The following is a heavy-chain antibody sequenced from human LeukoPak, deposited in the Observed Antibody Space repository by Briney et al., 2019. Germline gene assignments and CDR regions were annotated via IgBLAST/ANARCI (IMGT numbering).Heavy chain of an antibody. Sequence: GGSLRLSCAASGFTFSSYAMSWVRQAPGKGLEWVSAISGSGGSTYYADSVRGRFTISRDNSKNTLYLQMNSLRAEDTAVYYCAKDQENDILTDAFDIWGQGTMVTVSS. CDR3: AKDQENDILTDAFDI. J-gene: IGHJ3*02. CDR2: ISGSGGST. V-gene: IGHV3-23*01. D-gene: IGHD3-9*01. CDR1: GFTFSSYA.